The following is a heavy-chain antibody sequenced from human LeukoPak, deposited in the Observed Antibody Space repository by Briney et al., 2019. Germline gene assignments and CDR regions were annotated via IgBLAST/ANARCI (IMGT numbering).Heavy chain of an antibody. J-gene: IGHJ5*02. CDR2: IYYSGST. CDR3: ARGGGEDETDDNWFDP. CDR1: GGSISSGGYY. Sequence: SQTQSLTCTVSGGSISSGGYYWSWIRQHPGKGLEWTGYIYYSGSTYYNPSLKSRVTISVDTSKNQFSLKLSSVTAADTAVYYCARGGGEDETDDNWFDPWGQGTLVTVSS. V-gene: IGHV4-31*03. D-gene: IGHD3-16*01.